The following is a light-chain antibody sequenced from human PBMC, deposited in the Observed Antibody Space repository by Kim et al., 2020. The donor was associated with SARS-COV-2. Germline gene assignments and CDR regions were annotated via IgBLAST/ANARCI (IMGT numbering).Light chain of an antibody. CDR1: QSVTSY. J-gene: IGKJ4*01. V-gene: IGKV3-11*01. Sequence: EIVLTQSPATLSLSPEERATLSCRASQSVTSYLVWYQQKPGQAPRLLIYDASNRAAGIPARFSGSGSGTDFTLTISSLEPEDFAVYYCQQRSKWPLTFGGGTKVDIK. CDR2: DAS. CDR3: QQRSKWPLT.